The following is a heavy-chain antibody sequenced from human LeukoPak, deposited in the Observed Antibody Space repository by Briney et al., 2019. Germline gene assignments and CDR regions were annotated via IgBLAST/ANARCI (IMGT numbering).Heavy chain of an antibody. CDR1: GFTVSSSY. Sequence: GGSLRLSCAASGFTVSSSYMSWVRQAPGKGLEWVSVIYSGGDTHYAGSVKGRFAISRDNSVNTLYLQMNSLRTEDTAVYYCARAFVTAAGFFDTWGQGTLVTVSS. D-gene: IGHD6-13*01. J-gene: IGHJ4*02. V-gene: IGHV3-66*02. CDR2: IYSGGDT. CDR3: ARAFVTAAGFFDT.